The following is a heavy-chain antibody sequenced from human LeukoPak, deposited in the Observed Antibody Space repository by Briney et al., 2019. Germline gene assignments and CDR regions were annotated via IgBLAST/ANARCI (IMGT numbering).Heavy chain of an antibody. CDR3: ARESPPGRLFDY. D-gene: IGHD1-1*01. J-gene: IGHJ4*02. V-gene: IGHV4-38-2*02. CDR2: IYHSGST. CDR1: GYSISSGYY. Sequence: SETLSLTCTVSGYSISSGYYWGWIRQPPGKGLEWIGSIYHSGSTYYNPSLKSRVTISVDTSKNQFSLKLSSVTAADTAVYYCARESPPGRLFDYWGQGTLVTVSS.